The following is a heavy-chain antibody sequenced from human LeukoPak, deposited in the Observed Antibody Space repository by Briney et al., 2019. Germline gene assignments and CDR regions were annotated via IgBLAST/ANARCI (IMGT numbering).Heavy chain of an antibody. CDR3: ARRMGWSVHHLFDY. D-gene: IGHD6-19*01. Sequence: SETLSLTCTVSGGSISSYYWSWIRQPAGKGLEWIGRIYTSGSTNYNPSLKSRVNMSVDTSKNQFSLKMTSVTAADTAMYYCARRMGWSVHHLFDYWGQGTLVTVSS. V-gene: IGHV4-4*07. J-gene: IGHJ4*02. CDR2: IYTSGST. CDR1: GGSISSYY.